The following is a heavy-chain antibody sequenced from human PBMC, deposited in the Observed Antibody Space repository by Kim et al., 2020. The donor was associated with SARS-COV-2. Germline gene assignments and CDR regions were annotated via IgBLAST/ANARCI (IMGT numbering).Heavy chain of an antibody. Sequence: ASVKVSCKASGYTFTSYDINWVRQATGQGREWMGWISANSCNTNYAQKLQGRVTMTSNRPISKASMELSSLRSDDRAVYYCARVSARDFYYVCIKAWG. CDR3: ARVSARDFYYVCIKA. CDR2: ISANSCNT. V-gene: IGHV1-8*01. J-gene: IGHJ6*01. D-gene: IGHD3-16*01. CDR1: GYTFTSYD.